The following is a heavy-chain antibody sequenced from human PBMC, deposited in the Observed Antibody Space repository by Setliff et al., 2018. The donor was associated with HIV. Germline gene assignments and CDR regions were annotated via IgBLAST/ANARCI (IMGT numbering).Heavy chain of an antibody. D-gene: IGHD5-12*01. J-gene: IGHJ6*03. CDR3: ARISVASRYNSDMDV. CDR1: GFTFSNYG. Sequence: GGSLRLSCAASGFTFSNYGLHWVRQAPGKGLEWVAFIKYDGSDKYYADSVKGRFTISRDNSKNTLYLQMNSLRPDDTAAYSCARISVASRYNSDMDVWGKGTTVTVSS. V-gene: IGHV3-30*02. CDR2: IKYDGSDK.